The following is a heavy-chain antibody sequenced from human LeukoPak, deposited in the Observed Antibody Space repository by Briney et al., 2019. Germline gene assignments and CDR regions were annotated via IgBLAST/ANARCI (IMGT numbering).Heavy chain of an antibody. CDR2: IYTSGST. CDR3: AREGLHVVVTAIHYYYYGMYV. V-gene: IGHV4-4*07. J-gene: IGHJ6*02. D-gene: IGHD2-21*02. Sequence: SETLSLTCTVSGGSISSYYWSWIRQPAGKGLEWIGRIYTSGSTNYNPSLKSRVTMSVDTSKNQFSLKLSSVTAADTAVYYCAREGLHVVVTAIHYYYYGMYVWGQGTTVTLSS. CDR1: GGSISSYY.